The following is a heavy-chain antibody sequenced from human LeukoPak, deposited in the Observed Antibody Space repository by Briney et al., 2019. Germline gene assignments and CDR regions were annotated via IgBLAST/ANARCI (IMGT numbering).Heavy chain of an antibody. Sequence: GSSVTVSCKASGGTFSSYAISWVRQAPGQGLEWMGGIIPIFGTANYAQKFQGRVTITADESTSTAYMELSSLRSEDTAVYYCARDRGGVDTAMVIDYWGQGTLVTVSS. V-gene: IGHV1-69*01. CDR1: GGTFSSYA. D-gene: IGHD5-18*01. CDR3: ARDRGGVDTAMVIDY. J-gene: IGHJ4*02. CDR2: IIPIFGTA.